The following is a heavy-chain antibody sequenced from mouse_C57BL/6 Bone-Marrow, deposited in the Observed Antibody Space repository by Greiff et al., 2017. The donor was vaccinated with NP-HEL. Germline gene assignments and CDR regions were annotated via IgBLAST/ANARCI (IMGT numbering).Heavy chain of an antibody. CDR2: INPNNGGT. CDR3: AREGVTTVVYFDY. D-gene: IGHD1-1*01. J-gene: IGHJ2*01. V-gene: IGHV1-26*01. CDR1: GYTFTDYY. Sequence: EVKLQQSGPELVKPGASVKISCKASGYTFTDYYMNWVKQSHGKSLEWIGDINPNNGGTSYNQKFKGKATLTVDKSSSTAYMELRSLTSEDSAVYYCAREGVTTVVYFDYWGQGTTLTVSS.